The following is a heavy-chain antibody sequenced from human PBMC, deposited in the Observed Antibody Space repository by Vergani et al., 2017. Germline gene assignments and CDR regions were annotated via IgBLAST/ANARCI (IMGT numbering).Heavy chain of an antibody. CDR1: GGSISSSSYY. Sequence: QLQLQESAPGLVKPSETLSLTCTVPGGSISSSSYYWGWTRQPPGKWLEWLGGIYYSGSTYYNPSLKSRVTISVDTSKNHFSLKLSSVTAADTAVYYCARHLQGSVIVVVPAATGFDYWGQGTLVTVSS. J-gene: IGHJ4*02. D-gene: IGHD2-2*01. V-gene: IGHV4-39*01. CDR3: ARHLQGSVIVVVPAATGFDY. CDR2: IYYSGST.